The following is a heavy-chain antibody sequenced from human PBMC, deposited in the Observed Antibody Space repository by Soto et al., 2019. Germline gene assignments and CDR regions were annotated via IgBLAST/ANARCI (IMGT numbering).Heavy chain of an antibody. CDR3: AKGGRSSTSCPSG. Sequence: QVQLVESGGGVVQPGRSLRLSCAASGFTFSSYGMHWVRQAPGKGLEWVAVISYDGSNKYYADSVKGRFTISRDNSKNPLYLQMNSLRAEDTAVYYCAKGGRSSTSCPSGWGQGTLVTVSS. CDR1: GFTFSSYG. D-gene: IGHD2-2*01. J-gene: IGHJ4*02. CDR2: ISYDGSNK. V-gene: IGHV3-30*18.